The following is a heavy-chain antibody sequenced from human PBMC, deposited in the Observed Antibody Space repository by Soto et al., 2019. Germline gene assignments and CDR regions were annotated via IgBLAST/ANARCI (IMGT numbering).Heavy chain of an antibody. J-gene: IGHJ4*02. D-gene: IGHD2-2*01. V-gene: IGHV4-31*03. Sequence: QVQLQESGPGLVKPSQTLSLTCTVSGGSISSGGYYWSWIRQHPGKGLEWIGYIYYSGSTYYNPSLKRRFTISXXTXKXXFSLKLSSVTAADTAVYYCARVPDPRYQPYYYFDYWGQGTLVTVSS. CDR2: IYYSGST. CDR1: GGSISSGGYY. CDR3: ARVPDPRYQPYYYFDY.